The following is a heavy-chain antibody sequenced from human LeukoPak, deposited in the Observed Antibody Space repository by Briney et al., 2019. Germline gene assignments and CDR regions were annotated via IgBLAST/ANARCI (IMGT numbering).Heavy chain of an antibody. J-gene: IGHJ2*01. CDR3: ARDKYYYDSSGSTDWYFDL. CDR1: GGSISSYY. CDR2: IYYSGST. D-gene: IGHD3-22*01. Sequence: SETLSLTCTVSGGSISSYYWSWIRQPPGKGLEWIGYIYYSGSTNYNPSLKSQVTISVDTSKNQFSLKLSSVTAADTAVYYCARDKYYYDSSGSTDWYFDLWGRGTLVTVSS. V-gene: IGHV4-59*01.